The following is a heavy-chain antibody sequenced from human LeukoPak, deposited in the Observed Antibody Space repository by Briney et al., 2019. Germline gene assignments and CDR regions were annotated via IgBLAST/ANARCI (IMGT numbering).Heavy chain of an antibody. V-gene: IGHV3-7*01. Sequence: HPGGSLRLSCAASGFTFSNYWMTWVRQAPGKGLEWVANIKQDGSGKYYVDSVKGRFTISRDNAKNSLYLQMNSLRAEDTAVYYCTRDSGCLDVWGQGTTVTVSS. CDR1: GFTFSNYW. J-gene: IGHJ6*02. CDR3: TRDSGCLDV. D-gene: IGHD6-25*01. CDR2: IKQDGSGK.